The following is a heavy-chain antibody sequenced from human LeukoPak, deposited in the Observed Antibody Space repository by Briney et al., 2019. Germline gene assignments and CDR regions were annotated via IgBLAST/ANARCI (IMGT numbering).Heavy chain of an antibody. Sequence: GGSLRLSCAASGFTFSGSAMHWVRQASGKGLEWVGRIRSKANNDASGYAVSVKGRFTISRDDSKNASYLQLNRLHTDDTAVHYRDKRDDINGNDYERRGQGTPVNVPS. D-gene: IGHD3-22*01. CDR1: GFTFSGSA. CDR3: DKRDDINGNDYER. V-gene: IGHV3-73*01. J-gene: IGHJ4*02. CDR2: IRSKANNDAS.